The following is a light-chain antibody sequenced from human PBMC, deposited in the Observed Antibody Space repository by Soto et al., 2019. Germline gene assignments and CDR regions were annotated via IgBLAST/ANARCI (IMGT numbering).Light chain of an antibody. CDR2: DAS. CDR3: QQRSNWIT. V-gene: IGKV3-11*01. Sequence: EIVLTQSPATLSLSPGERATLSCRASQSVSSYLAWYQQKPGQAPRLLIYDASNRATGIPARFSGSGSGTYFTLTISSLEPEDFAVYYCQQRSNWITFGQGTRLEI. CDR1: QSVSSY. J-gene: IGKJ5*01.